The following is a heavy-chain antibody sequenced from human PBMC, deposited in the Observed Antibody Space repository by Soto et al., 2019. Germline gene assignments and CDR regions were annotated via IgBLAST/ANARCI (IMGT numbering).Heavy chain of an antibody. J-gene: IGHJ6*02. V-gene: IGHV1-2*02. CDR2: INPNSGGT. CDR3: ARDSISSGRSYGMDV. D-gene: IGHD6-19*01. CDR1: GYTFSVYY. Sequence: GASVNVSCKASGYTFSVYYMHWFRQAPGQGLEWMGWINPNSGGTNYAQKFQGRVTMTRDTSISTAYMELSRLRSDDTAVYYCARDSISSGRSYGMDVWGQGTTVTVSS.